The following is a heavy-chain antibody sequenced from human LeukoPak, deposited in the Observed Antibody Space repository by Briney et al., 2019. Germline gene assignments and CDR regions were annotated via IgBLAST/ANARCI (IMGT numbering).Heavy chain of an antibody. J-gene: IGHJ4*02. V-gene: IGHV3-23*01. CDR2: LSGGGGTT. D-gene: IGHD6-13*01. Sequence: GGSLRLSCEASGFTFSTYDMSWVRQAPGKGLEWVLGLSGGGGTTYYADSVKGRFTISRDNSKNTLYLEMNSLRAEDTALYYCARVLRLYSRTGGFDYWGQGTLVTVSS. CDR1: GFTFSTYD. CDR3: ARVLRLYSRTGGFDY.